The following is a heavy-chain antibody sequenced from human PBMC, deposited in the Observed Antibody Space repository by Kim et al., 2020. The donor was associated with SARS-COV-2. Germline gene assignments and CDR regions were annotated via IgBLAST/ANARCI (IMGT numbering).Heavy chain of an antibody. J-gene: IGHJ4*02. CDR2: IRCDVTVT. Sequence: GGSLRLSCAASGFTFSSYTMNWVRQAPGKGLEWIAYIRCDVTVTFYADSVKGRFTVSRDNAKNLVYLQLDSLRDEDTAVYYCARDPWPMVGPTFDYWGQGALVSVSS. CDR3: ARDPWPMVGPTFDY. CDR1: GFTFSSYT. D-gene: IGHD1-26*01. V-gene: IGHV3-48*02.